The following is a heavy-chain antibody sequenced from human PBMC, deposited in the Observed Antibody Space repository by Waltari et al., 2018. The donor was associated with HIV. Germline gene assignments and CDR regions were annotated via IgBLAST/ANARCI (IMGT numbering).Heavy chain of an antibody. CDR3: AKASAYYYDSSGYSYYFDY. CDR2: ISGSGGST. D-gene: IGHD3-22*01. V-gene: IGHV3-23*01. Sequence: EVQLLESGGGLVQPGGSLRLSCAASGFTFSSYAMRWVRQAPGKGLEWVSAISGSGGSTYYADSVKGRFTISRDNSKNTLYLQMNSLRAEDTAVYYCAKASAYYYDSSGYSYYFDYWGQGTLVTVSS. J-gene: IGHJ4*02. CDR1: GFTFSSYA.